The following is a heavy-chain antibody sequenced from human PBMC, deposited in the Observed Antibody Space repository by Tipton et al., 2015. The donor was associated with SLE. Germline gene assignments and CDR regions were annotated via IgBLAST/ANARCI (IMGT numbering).Heavy chain of an antibody. CDR2: TRNKANSKTT. V-gene: IGHV3-72*01. J-gene: IGHJ3*02. CDR3: AREKIVGANDAFDI. Sequence: SLRLSCAASGFTLSDHYMDWVRQAPGKGREWVGRTRNKANSKTTEYATSGKGRFTISRDDSKNSLYLQMNSLKTEDTAVYYCAREKIVGANDAFDIWGQGTMVTVSS. D-gene: IGHD1-26*01. CDR1: GFTLSDHY.